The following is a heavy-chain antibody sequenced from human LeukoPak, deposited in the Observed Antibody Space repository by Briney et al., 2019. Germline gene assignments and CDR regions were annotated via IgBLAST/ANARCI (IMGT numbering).Heavy chain of an antibody. CDR1: GFTFSSYA. V-gene: IGHV3-64*01. J-gene: IGHJ4*02. CDR3: ARDGDGNYFDY. CDR2: ISSNGGST. Sequence: QPEGSLRLSCAASGFTFSSYAMHWVRQAPGKGLEYVSAISSNGGSTYYANSVKGRFTISRDNSKNTLYLQMGSLRAEDMAVYYCARDGDGNYFDYWGQGTLVTVSS. D-gene: IGHD7-27*01.